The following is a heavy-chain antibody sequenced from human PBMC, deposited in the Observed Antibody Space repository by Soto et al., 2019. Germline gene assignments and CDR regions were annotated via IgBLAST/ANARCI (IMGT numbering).Heavy chain of an antibody. CDR2: IYHSGST. D-gene: IGHD3-10*01. V-gene: IGHV4-4*02. J-gene: IGHJ5*02. Sequence: QVQLQESGPGLVKLSGTLSLTCAVSGGSISSSNWWSWVRQPPGKGLEWIGEIYHSGSTNYNPSLKRRVTLSVEKSKNQFSLKLSSVTAADTAVYYCARDYMVRGVMRWFAPWGQGTLVTVSS. CDR3: ARDYMVRGVMRWFAP. CDR1: GGSISSSNW.